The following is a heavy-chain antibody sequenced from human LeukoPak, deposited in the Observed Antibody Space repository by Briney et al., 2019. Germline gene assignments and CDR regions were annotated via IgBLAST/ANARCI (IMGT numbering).Heavy chain of an antibody. D-gene: IGHD5-12*01. CDR2: ISGTDGST. V-gene: IGHV3-23*01. J-gene: IGHJ4*02. CDR1: GFTLSSYA. Sequence: PGGSLRLSCAASGFTLSSYAMSWVRQAPGKGLEWVSAISGTDGSTHYADSVKGRFTISRDSSNKRLYLQMNSLRAEDTAIHYCAKDVAATISSGGYYFDLWGQGTLVTVSS. CDR3: AKDVAATISSGGYYFDL.